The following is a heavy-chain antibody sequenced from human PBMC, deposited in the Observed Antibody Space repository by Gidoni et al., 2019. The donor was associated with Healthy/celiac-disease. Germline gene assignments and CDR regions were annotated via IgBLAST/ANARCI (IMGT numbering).Heavy chain of an antibody. Sequence: EVQLVESGGGLVQPGRSLRLSCPASGFTFGDYAMRWVRQAPGKGLEWVGFIRSKAYGGTTEYAASVKGRFTISRDDSKSIAYLQMNSLKTEDTAVYYCTTTGYSSGWDAFDIWGQGTMVTVSS. D-gene: IGHD6-19*01. V-gene: IGHV3-49*04. CDR2: IRSKAYGGTT. CDR1: GFTFGDYA. J-gene: IGHJ3*02. CDR3: TTTGYSSGWDAFDI.